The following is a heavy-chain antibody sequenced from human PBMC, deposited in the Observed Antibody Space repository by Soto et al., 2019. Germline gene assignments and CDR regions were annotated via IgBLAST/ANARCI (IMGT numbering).Heavy chain of an antibody. CDR3: ARDRVDCSGGNCWRSVEDT. Sequence: QVQLVQSGAEVKKPGASVKVSCKASGYTFTSYYMHWVRQAPGQGLEWMGIIDPSGGGTSYAQKYQDRLTMTRDTSTSTVYVELSSLRSEGTAVYYCARDRVDCSGGNCWRSVEDTWGQGTLVTVSS. CDR2: IDPSGGGT. J-gene: IGHJ5*02. V-gene: IGHV1-46*01. CDR1: GYTFTSYY. D-gene: IGHD2-15*01.